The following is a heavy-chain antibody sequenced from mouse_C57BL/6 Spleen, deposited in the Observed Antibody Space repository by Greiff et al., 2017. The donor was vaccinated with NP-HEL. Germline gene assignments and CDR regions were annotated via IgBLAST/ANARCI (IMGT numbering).Heavy chain of an antibody. CDR2: INPSTGGT. CDR3: AREDYEKDYYAMDY. CDR1: GYSFTGYY. J-gene: IGHJ4*01. Sequence: EVQLQQSGPELVKPGASVKISCKASGYSFTGYYMNWVKQSPEKSLEWIGEINPSTGGTTYNQKFKAKATLTVDKSSSTAYMQLKSLTSEDSAVYYCAREDYEKDYYAMDYWGQGTSVTVSS. V-gene: IGHV1-42*01. D-gene: IGHD2-4*01.